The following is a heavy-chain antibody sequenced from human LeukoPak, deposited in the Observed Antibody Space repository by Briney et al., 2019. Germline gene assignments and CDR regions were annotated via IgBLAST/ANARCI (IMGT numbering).Heavy chain of an antibody. CDR1: GFTSSSYS. D-gene: IGHD2-2*02. Sequence: GGSLRLSCAASGFTSSSYSMNWVRQAPGKGLEWVSSISSSSSYIYYADSVKGRFTISRDNAKNSLYLQMNSLRAEDTAVYYCARDGRVRYCSSTSCYTLRFYYGMDVWGQGTTVTVSS. V-gene: IGHV3-21*01. CDR2: ISSSSSYI. J-gene: IGHJ6*02. CDR3: ARDGRVRYCSSTSCYTLRFYYGMDV.